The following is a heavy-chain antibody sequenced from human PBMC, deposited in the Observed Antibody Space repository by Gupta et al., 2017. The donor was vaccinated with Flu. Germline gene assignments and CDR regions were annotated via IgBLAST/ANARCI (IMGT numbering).Heavy chain of an antibody. CDR3: ASSAMYGVFDP. J-gene: IGHJ5*02. CDR2: IYYDGTT. V-gene: IGHV4-59*03. D-gene: IGHD3-3*01. Sequence: GSYYWSWIRQPPGKGLEWIAYIYYDGTTKYNPSLKSRVTVSIDTSKKQFSLSLNSVTAADSAVYYCASSAMYGVFDPWGQGILVTVSS. CDR1: GSYY.